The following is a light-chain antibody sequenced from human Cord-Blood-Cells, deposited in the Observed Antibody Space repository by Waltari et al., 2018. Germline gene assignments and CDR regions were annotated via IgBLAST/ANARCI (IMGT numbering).Light chain of an antibody. V-gene: IGKV1-9*01. J-gene: IGKJ4*01. CDR3: QQLNSYPLT. CDR1: QGISSY. Sequence: DIQLTQSPSFLSASVAARVTITCRASQGISSYLAWYQQKPGKAPKLLIYAASTLQSGVPSRFSGSGSGTEFTLTISSLQPEDFATYYCQQLNSYPLTFGGGTKVEIK. CDR2: AAS.